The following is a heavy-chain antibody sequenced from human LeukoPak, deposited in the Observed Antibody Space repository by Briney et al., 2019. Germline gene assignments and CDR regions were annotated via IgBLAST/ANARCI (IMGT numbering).Heavy chain of an antibody. CDR2: INPSGGSS. Sequence: GASVKVSCKASGYTFTNYYMHWVRQAPGQGLEWVGIINPSGGSSSYAQKFQGRVTMTRDTSTSTVYMELSSLRSEDTAVYYCAIPREYSYGHGYWGQGTLVTVSS. CDR3: AIPREYSYGHGY. J-gene: IGHJ4*02. V-gene: IGHV1-46*01. D-gene: IGHD5-18*01. CDR1: GYTFTNYY.